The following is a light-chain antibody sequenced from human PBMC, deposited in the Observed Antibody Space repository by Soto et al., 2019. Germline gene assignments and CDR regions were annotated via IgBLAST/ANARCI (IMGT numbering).Light chain of an antibody. V-gene: IGKV4-1*01. CDR2: WAS. J-gene: IGKJ1*01. Sequence: DIVMTQSPDSLALSLGERATINCKSSQTILNNSNNKNSLTWYQQKPGQPPKLLIYWASSRESGVPDRFSGSGSGTDFTLTISSLQPDDFATYYCQQYNSYTWTFGQGTKVEIK. CDR1: QTILNNSNNKNS. CDR3: QQYNSYTWT.